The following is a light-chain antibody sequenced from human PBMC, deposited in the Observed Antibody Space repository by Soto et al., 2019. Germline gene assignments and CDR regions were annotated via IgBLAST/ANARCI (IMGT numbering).Light chain of an antibody. J-gene: IGLJ3*02. Sequence: QSVLTQPPSVSGAPGQTVTISCTGSSSNIGAGYDLHWYQQLPGTAPKLLIYGNNNRPSGVPDRFSGSKSGTSASLALTGLQSEDEADYYCESWDDTLKGHVFGGGTKLTVL. V-gene: IGLV1-40*01. CDR3: ESWDDTLKGHV. CDR1: SSNIGAGYD. CDR2: GNN.